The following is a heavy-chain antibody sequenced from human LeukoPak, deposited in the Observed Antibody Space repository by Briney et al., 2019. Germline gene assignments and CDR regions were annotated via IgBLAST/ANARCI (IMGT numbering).Heavy chain of an antibody. D-gene: IGHD6-13*01. Sequence: SETLSLTCSVSGGSISSYYWSWIRQPPGKGLEWIGYIYYSGSTNYNPSLKSRVTISVDTSKNQFSLKLSSVTAADTAVYYCASFTRIAAADAFDIWGQGTMVTVSS. J-gene: IGHJ3*02. V-gene: IGHV4-59*01. CDR3: ASFTRIAAADAFDI. CDR2: IYYSGST. CDR1: GGSISSYY.